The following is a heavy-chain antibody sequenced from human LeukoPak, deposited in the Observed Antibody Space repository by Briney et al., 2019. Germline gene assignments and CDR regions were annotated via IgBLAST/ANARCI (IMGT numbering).Heavy chain of an antibody. D-gene: IGHD6-13*01. V-gene: IGHV3-11*01. J-gene: IGHJ4*02. CDR1: GFTFSDYY. Sequence: GGSLRLSCAASGFTFSDYYLSWIRQAPGKGLEGVSYISSSGTTIYYADSVKGRFTISRDNAKNSLYLQMNSLRAEDTAVYYCARGYSSSWYGLDYWGQGTLVTVSS. CDR3: ARGYSSSWYGLDY. CDR2: ISSSGTTI.